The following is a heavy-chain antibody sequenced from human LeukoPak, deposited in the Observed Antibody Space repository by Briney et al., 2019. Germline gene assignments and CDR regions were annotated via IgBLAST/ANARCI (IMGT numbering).Heavy chain of an antibody. V-gene: IGHV4-59*08. Sequence: PSETLSLTCTVSGGSISTFYWSWLRQPPGKGLEWIGYIFQTGHSNYNPSLKGRVTISVDTSKNQLSLKLYSVTVADTAIYYCARHPFSDGFDFWGQGIMVTVSS. CDR2: IFQTGHS. J-gene: IGHJ3*01. CDR1: GGSISTFY. CDR3: ARHPFSDGFDF.